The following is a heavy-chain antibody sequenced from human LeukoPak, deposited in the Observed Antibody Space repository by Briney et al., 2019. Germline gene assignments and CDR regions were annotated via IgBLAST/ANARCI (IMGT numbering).Heavy chain of an antibody. V-gene: IGHV3-74*01. J-gene: IGHJ6*03. CDR1: GFTFNNYW. CDR2: TNTHGTSA. CDR3: LAGYYYYYMDV. Sequence: GGSLRLSCAASGFTFNNYWMHWGRQAPGEGLVWVARTNTHGTSANYADSVKGRFIISRDNANNTLYLQMNGLRDEDTGVYYALAGYYYYYMDVGGKGPTVTVSS. D-gene: IGHD6-13*01.